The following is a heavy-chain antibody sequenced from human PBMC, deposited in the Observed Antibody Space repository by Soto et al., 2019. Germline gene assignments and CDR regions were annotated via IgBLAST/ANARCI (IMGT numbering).Heavy chain of an antibody. V-gene: IGHV3-23*01. CDR1: GFAFSTYA. D-gene: IGHD6-13*01. Sequence: EVQLLESGGALEHPGGSLRLSCAAAGFAFSTYAMTWVSQAPGKGLEWVSVISGSGGSSYYAASVKGRSTISRDNSKNTVFLQMNGLRAEDTAVYYCAKVTKRAAAGRYEYYKYGMDVWGQGTTVTVSS. CDR2: ISGSGGSS. CDR3: AKVTKRAAAGRYEYYKYGMDV. J-gene: IGHJ6*02.